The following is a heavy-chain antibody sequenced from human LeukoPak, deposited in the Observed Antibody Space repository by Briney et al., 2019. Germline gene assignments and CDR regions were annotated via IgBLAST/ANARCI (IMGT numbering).Heavy chain of an antibody. CDR2: ISGSGGST. CDR1: GFTFSSYA. J-gene: IGHJ4*02. Sequence: GGSLRLSCAASGFTFSSYAMSWVRQAPGKGLEWVSAISGSGGSTYYADSVKGRFTISRDNSKNTLYLQMNSLRAEDTAVCYCAKGVGAGSSGWINFDYWGQGTLVTVSS. D-gene: IGHD6-19*01. CDR3: AKGVGAGSSGWINFDY. V-gene: IGHV3-23*01.